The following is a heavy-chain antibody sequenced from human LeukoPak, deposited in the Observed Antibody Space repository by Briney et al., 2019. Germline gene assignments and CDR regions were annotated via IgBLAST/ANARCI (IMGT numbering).Heavy chain of an antibody. CDR3: ARDRSFGD. D-gene: IGHD3-10*01. J-gene: IGHJ4*02. Sequence: GGSLRLSCAASGFTVSSNYMSWVRQAPGKGLEWVSTISASGGSTSYADSVKGRFTISRDNSKNTLYLQMNSLRAEDTAVYYCARDRSFGDWGQGTLVTVSS. CDR1: GFTVSSNY. V-gene: IGHV3-23*01. CDR2: ISASGGST.